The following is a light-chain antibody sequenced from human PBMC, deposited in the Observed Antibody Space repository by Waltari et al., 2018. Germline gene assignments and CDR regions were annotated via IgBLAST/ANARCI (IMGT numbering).Light chain of an antibody. J-gene: IGLJ2*01. Sequence: QSALTQPPSASGSPGQSVTISCTGTSSDVGGHNYVSWYQQHPGKAPKLMIYEVSNRPSGVPDGFSGSKSGNTASLSVSGLQAEDEADYYCSSYAGNNNLVVFGGGTKLTVL. CDR1: SSDVGGHNY. V-gene: IGLV2-8*01. CDR3: SSYAGNNNLVV. CDR2: EVS.